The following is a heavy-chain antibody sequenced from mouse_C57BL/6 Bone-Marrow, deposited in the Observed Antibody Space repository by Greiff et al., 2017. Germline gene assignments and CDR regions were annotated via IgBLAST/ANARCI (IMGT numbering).Heavy chain of an antibody. CDR1: GYTFTSYW. D-gene: IGHD4-1*01. V-gene: IGHV1-69*01. Sequence: QVQLQQPGAELVMPGASVKLSCKASGYTFTSYWMNWVKERPGKGLEWIGEINPPDSTTNYNQKFKGKSTLTVDKSSSTAYMQHSSLTSEASAVYYCARSAAGRRWYIDVWGTGTTVTVSS. CDR2: INPPDSTT. CDR3: ARSAAGRRWYIDV. J-gene: IGHJ1*03.